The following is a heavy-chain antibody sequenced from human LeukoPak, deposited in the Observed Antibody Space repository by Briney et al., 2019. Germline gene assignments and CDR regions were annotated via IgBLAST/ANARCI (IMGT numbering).Heavy chain of an antibody. CDR2: INPNSGGT. D-gene: IGHD6-19*01. CDR1: GYTFTDYY. J-gene: IGHJ4*02. CDR3: ARRGPVGGGWGFDY. V-gene: IGHV1-2*02. Sequence: GASVKVSCKASGYTFTDYYMHWVRQAPGQGLEWMGWINPNSGGTYYAQKFQGRVTLTRDTTISAAYMELTSLRSDDTAVYYCARRGPVGGGWGFDYWGQGTLVTVSS.